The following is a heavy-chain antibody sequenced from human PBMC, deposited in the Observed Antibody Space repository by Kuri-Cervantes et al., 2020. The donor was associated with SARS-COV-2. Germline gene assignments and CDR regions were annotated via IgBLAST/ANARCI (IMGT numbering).Heavy chain of an antibody. D-gene: IGHD2-15*01. J-gene: IGHJ5*01. CDR3: ARDDVVVGGGKNWFDY. CDR2: INHSGST. CDR1: GGSFSGYY. Sequence: SETLSLTCAVYGGSFSGYYWSWIRQPPGKGLEWIGEINHSGSTNYNPSLKSRVTISVDTSKNQFYLKLSSVTAADTAVYYCARDDVVVGGGKNWFDYWGPGTLVTVSS. V-gene: IGHV4-34*01.